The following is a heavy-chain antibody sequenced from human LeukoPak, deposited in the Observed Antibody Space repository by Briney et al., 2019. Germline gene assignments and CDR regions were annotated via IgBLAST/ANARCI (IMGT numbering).Heavy chain of an antibody. J-gene: IGHJ4*02. V-gene: IGHV4-34*01. D-gene: IGHD3-22*01. CDR1: GGSFSGYY. CDR2: INHSGST. Sequence: PSETLSLTCAVYGGSFSGYYWSWIRQPPGKGLEWIGGINHSGSTNYNPSLKSRVTISVDTSKNQFSLKLSSVTAADTAVYYCARGRGGYYAGYWGQGTLVTVSS. CDR3: ARGRGGYYAGY.